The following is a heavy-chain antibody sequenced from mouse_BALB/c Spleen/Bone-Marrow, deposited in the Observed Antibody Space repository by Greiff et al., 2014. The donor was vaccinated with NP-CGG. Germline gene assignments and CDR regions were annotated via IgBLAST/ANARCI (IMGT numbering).Heavy chain of an antibody. J-gene: IGHJ1*01. Sequence: EVQLQQSGAELAKPGASVKLSCTASGFNIKDTYMHWVKQRPEQGLEWIGRIDPANGDTKYDPKFQGKATITADTSSNTAYLQHSSLTSEGTAVYYCTKPSFYYGSSYWYFDVWGAGTTVTVSS. D-gene: IGHD1-1*01. V-gene: IGHV14-3*02. CDR3: TKPSFYYGSSYWYFDV. CDR2: IDPANGDT. CDR1: GFNIKDTY.